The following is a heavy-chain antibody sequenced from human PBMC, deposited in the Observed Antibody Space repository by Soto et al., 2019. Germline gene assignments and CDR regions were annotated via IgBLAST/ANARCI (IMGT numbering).Heavy chain of an antibody. D-gene: IGHD2-2*01. J-gene: IGHJ5*02. Sequence: ESGPTLVNPTQTLTLTCTFSGFSLSTNGVGVGWIRQPPGKALEWLALIYWNDDKRYGPSLKSRLTITKDTSKNQVVLTMTNMDSVDTATYHCAHNFSSDVLLGTAANSAWFDPWGQGTLVTFSS. CDR2: IYWNDDK. CDR1: GFSLSTNGVG. V-gene: IGHV2-5*01. CDR3: AHNFSSDVLLGTAANSAWFDP.